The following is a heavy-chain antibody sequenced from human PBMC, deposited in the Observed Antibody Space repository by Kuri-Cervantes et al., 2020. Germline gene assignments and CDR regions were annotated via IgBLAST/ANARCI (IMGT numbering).Heavy chain of an antibody. CDR1: GFTFSSYA. D-gene: IGHD5-18*01. V-gene: IGHV3-30-3*01. Sequence: GGSLRLSCAASGFTFSSYAMHWVRQAPGKGLEWVAVISYDGSNKYYADSVKGRFTISRDSSKNTLYLQMNSLRAEDTAVYYCAKGEDTAMVQGHGMDVWGQGTTVTVSS. J-gene: IGHJ6*02. CDR2: ISYDGSNK. CDR3: AKGEDTAMVQGHGMDV.